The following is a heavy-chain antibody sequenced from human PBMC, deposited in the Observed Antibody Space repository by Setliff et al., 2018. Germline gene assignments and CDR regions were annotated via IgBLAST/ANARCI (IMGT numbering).Heavy chain of an antibody. Sequence: PGGSLRLSCAASGFTFSNDWMSWVRQAPGKGLEWIGHIKSKTDGGTTDYAAPVKGRFTISRDDSKNTLYLQMNSLRPEDTAVYYCARTCSGSGCYAGLESWGQGTPVTVSS. CDR3: ARTCSGSGCYAGLES. D-gene: IGHD2-15*01. CDR2: IKSKTDGGTT. J-gene: IGHJ4*02. V-gene: IGHV3-15*01. CDR1: GFTFSNDW.